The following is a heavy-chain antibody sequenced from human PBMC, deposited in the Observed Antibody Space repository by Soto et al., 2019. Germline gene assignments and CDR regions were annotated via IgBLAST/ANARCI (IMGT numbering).Heavy chain of an antibody. J-gene: IGHJ4*02. CDR1: GGSISSGGYY. CDR2: IYYSGST. D-gene: IGHD4-17*01. Sequence: QVQLQESGPGLVKPSQTLSLTCTVSGGSISSGGYYWSWIRQHPGKGLEWIGYIYYSGSTYYNPSLKRRVTLSVDTSKHQFSLKLSSVTAADTAVYYCASSTASYGDYVDYWGQGTLVTVSS. CDR3: ASSTASYGDYVDY. V-gene: IGHV4-31*03.